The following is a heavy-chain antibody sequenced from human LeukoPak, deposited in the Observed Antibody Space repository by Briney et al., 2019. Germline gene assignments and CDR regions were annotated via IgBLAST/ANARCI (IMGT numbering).Heavy chain of an antibody. Sequence: PSETLSLTCAVYGGSFSGYYWSWIRQPPGKGLEWIGEINHSGSTNYNPSLKSRVTISVDTSKNQFSLKLNSVTAADTAVYYCARENYYGMEVWGQGTTVIVSS. CDR2: INHSGST. V-gene: IGHV4-34*01. CDR3: ARENYYGMEV. CDR1: GGSFSGYY. J-gene: IGHJ6*02.